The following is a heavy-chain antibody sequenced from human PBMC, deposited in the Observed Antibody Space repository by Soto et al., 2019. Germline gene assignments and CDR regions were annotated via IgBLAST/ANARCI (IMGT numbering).Heavy chain of an antibody. CDR2: IKEDGSEK. CDR1: GLTFRSDW. D-gene: IGHD2-2*01. J-gene: IGHJ4*02. V-gene: IGHV3-7*01. Sequence: SLRLSCVASGLTFRSDWMSWVRQAPGKGLEWVANIKEDGSEKYYVDSVKGRFTVSRDNAKNSLYLQMNSLRAEDTAVYYCARVWYCSRTSCYRFDYWGLGTLVTVSS. CDR3: ARVWYCSRTSCYRFDY.